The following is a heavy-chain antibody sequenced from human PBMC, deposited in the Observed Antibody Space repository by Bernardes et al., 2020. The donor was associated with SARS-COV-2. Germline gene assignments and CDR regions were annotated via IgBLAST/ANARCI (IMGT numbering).Heavy chain of an antibody. V-gene: IGHV2-5*01. Sequence: SGPTLVKPTQTLTLTCTFSGFSLSSSGEGVGWVRQPPGKPLQWRAFIYWNDNKLFSPSLKTRLTTTKDTSKNQVVLSMTNIDPVDTATYYCTHPRYSTSYQMDVWGKGTTVTVSS. CDR2: IYWNDNK. J-gene: IGHJ6*03. CDR3: THPRYSTSYQMDV. CDR1: GFSLSSSGEG. D-gene: IGHD1-20*01.